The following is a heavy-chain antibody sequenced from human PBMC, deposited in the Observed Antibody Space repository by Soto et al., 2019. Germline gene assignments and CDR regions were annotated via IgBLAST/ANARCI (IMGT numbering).Heavy chain of an antibody. D-gene: IGHD2-15*01. Sequence: PGESLKISCKGSGYSFTSYWISWVRQMPGKGLDWMGRIDPSDSYTNYSPSFQGQVTISADKSISTAYLQWSSLKASDIAMYFCARLVVVVAETGYYYYGMDVWGQGTTVTVSS. CDR3: ARLVVVVAETGYYYYGMDV. J-gene: IGHJ6*02. CDR1: GYSFTSYW. CDR2: IDPSDSYT. V-gene: IGHV5-10-1*01.